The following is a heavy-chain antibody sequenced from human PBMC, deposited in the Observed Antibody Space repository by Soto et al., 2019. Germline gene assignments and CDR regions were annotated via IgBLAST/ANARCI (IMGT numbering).Heavy chain of an antibody. CDR1: GGTFSSYA. CDR3: ARTYYYDSSGPFDY. CDR2: IIPIFGTA. V-gene: IGHV1-69*06. J-gene: IGHJ4*02. D-gene: IGHD3-22*01. Sequence: VASVKVSCKASGGTFSSYAISWVRQAPGQGLEWMGGIIPIFGTANYAQKFQGRVTITADKSTSTAYMELSSLRSEDTAVYYCARTYYYDSSGPFDYWGQGTLVTVSS.